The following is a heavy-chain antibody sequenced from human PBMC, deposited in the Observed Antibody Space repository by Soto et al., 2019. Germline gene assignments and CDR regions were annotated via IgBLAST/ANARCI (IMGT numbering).Heavy chain of an antibody. Sequence: QVQLVESGGGVVQPGRSLRLSCAASGFTFSSYGMHWVRQAPGKGLEWVAVISYDGSNKYYADSVKGRFIISRDNSKNTLYLQMNSLRAEDTAVYSCAKVMGIALAAVDYCGQGTLVTVSS. CDR1: GFTFSSYG. D-gene: IGHD6-19*01. CDR3: AKVMGIALAAVDY. V-gene: IGHV3-30*18. CDR2: ISYDGSNK. J-gene: IGHJ4*02.